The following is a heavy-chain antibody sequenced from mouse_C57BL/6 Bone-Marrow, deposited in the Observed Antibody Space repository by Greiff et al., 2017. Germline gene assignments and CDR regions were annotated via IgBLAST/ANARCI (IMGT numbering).Heavy chain of an antibody. CDR3: GGCSNFRDYYALDY. D-gene: IGHD2-5*01. CDR2: IYPGSGST. Sequence: QVQLQQPGAELVKPGASVKMSCKASGYTFTSYWITWVKQRPGQGLEWIGDIYPGSGSTNYNEKFKSKATLTVDTSSSTAYMQLSSLTSEDSAVXYCGGCSNFRDYYALDYWGQGTSVTVSS. V-gene: IGHV1-55*01. J-gene: IGHJ4*01. CDR1: GYTFTSYW.